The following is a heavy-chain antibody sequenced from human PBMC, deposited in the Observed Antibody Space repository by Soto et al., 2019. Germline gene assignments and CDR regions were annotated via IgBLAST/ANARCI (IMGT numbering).Heavy chain of an antibody. CDR2: IYYSGST. CDR1: GGSITSDY. Sequence: SETLSLTCSVSGGSITSDYWSWIRQPPWKGLEWLGYIYYSGSTNYNPSLESRVTISVDTSKNQFSLKLRSVTAADTAVYYCAGFPSSQSQSSRFDYCGQRTLVTVCS. D-gene: IGHD2-2*01. J-gene: IGHJ4*02. CDR3: AGFPSSQSQSSRFDY. V-gene: IGHV4-59*01.